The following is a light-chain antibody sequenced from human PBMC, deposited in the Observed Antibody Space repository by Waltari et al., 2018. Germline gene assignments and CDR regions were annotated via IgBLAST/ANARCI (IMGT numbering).Light chain of an antibody. J-gene: IGKJ1*01. Sequence: EIVMTQSPATLSVSPGERATLSCRASQSVNTNLAWYQRKPVQAPRLVIYGASTRATGTPARFSGSGSVTEFTLTISRLQSEDFAVYYCQQYNNWPRTFGQGTKVEIK. CDR3: QQYNNWPRT. CDR1: QSVNTN. CDR2: GAS. V-gene: IGKV3-15*01.